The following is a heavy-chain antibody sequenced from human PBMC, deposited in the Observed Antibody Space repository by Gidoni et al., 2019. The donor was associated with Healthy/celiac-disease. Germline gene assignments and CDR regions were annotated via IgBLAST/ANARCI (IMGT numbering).Heavy chain of an antibody. Sequence: EVQLVESGGGLVKPGGSLRLSCAASGFTFSSYSMNWVRQAPGKGLEWVSSISSSSSYIYYADSVKGRFTISRDNAKNSLYLQMNSLRAEDTAVYYCARDEGSGYDGGYFDYWGQGTLVTVSS. CDR2: ISSSSSYI. D-gene: IGHD5-12*01. CDR3: ARDEGSGYDGGYFDY. V-gene: IGHV3-21*01. J-gene: IGHJ4*02. CDR1: GFTFSSYS.